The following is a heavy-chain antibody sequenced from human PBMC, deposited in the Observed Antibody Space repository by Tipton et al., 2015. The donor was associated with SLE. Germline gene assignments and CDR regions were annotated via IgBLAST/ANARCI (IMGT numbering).Heavy chain of an antibody. CDR3: ARHSRSGRYFDV. CDR1: GYSFTIYW. D-gene: IGHD6-19*01. CDR2: IDPSDSYT. Sequence: VQLVQSGAEVKKPGESLRISCKGSGYSFTIYWISWLRQMPGKGLEWMGRIDPSDSYTNYSPSFQGHVTISTDKSITTAYLQWSSLKASDSAIYYCARHSRSGRYFDVWGQGTMVTVSS. J-gene: IGHJ3*01. V-gene: IGHV5-10-1*01.